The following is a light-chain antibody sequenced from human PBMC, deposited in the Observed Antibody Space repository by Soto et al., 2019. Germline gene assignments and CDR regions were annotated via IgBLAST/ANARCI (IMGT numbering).Light chain of an antibody. J-gene: IGKJ3*01. V-gene: IGKV1-9*01. Sequence: IQLTQSPSSLAASVGDRGTISCRASQGIANFLAWYQQKPGKAPKLLIYGASTFQSEVPSRFSGSGAETDFALTISSLQPEDFVTLCCRQLHSFPIPCGPGTKVDIK. CDR2: GAS. CDR3: RQLHSFPIP. CDR1: QGIANF.